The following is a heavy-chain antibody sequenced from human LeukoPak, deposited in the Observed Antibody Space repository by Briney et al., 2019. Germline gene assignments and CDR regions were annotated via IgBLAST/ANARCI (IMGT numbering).Heavy chain of an antibody. D-gene: IGHD3-22*01. V-gene: IGHV4-34*01. CDR2: INHSGST. J-gene: IGHJ4*02. CDR3: ARGRRYYDSSGYYANFDY. Sequence: PSETLSLTCAVYGGSFSGYYWSWIRQPPGKGPEWIGEINHSGSTNYNPSLKSRVTISVDTSKNQFSLKLSSVTAADTAVYYCARGRRYYDSSGYYANFDYWGQGTLVTVSS. CDR1: GGSFSGYY.